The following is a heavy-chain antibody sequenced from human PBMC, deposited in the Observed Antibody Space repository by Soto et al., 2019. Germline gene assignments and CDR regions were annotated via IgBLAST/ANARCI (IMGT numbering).Heavy chain of an antibody. CDR3: ARDFVAVNFDY. J-gene: IGHJ4*02. Sequence: PGGSLRLSCAASGFTFSSYEMNWVRQAPGKGLEWVSYISSSGSTIYYADPVKGRFTISRDNAKNSLYLQMNSLRAEDTAVYYCARDFVAVNFDYWGQGTLVTVSS. V-gene: IGHV3-48*03. CDR1: GFTFSSYE. D-gene: IGHD6-19*01. CDR2: ISSSGSTI.